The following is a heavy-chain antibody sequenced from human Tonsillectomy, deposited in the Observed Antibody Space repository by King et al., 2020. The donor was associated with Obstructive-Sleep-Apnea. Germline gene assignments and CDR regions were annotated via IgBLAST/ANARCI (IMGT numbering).Heavy chain of an antibody. Sequence: VQLVESGGGVVQPGRSLRLSCAASGFTFSSYGMHWVRQAPGKGLEWVAVIWYDGSNKYYADSVKGRFTISRDNSKNTLYLQMNSLRAEDTAVYYCATVLKQWLEYYFDYWDQGTLVTVSS. CDR1: GFTFSSYG. J-gene: IGHJ4*02. V-gene: IGHV3-33*01. CDR3: ATVLKQWLEYYFDY. CDR2: IWYDGSNK. D-gene: IGHD6-19*01.